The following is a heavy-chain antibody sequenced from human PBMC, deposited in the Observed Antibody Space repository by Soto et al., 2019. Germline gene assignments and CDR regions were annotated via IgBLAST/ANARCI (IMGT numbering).Heavy chain of an antibody. V-gene: IGHV4-31*01. J-gene: IGHJ4*02. CDR3: ARGGPVGIAALFDY. Sequence: QVQLQESGPGLVKPSQTLSLTCTVSGGSISSGGYYWSWIRQHPGKGLEWIGYIYYSGSTYYNPSLKSPVAISVDTSKNQFSLKLSSVTAADTAVYYCARGGPVGIAALFDYWGQGTLVTVSS. CDR1: GGSISSGGYY. CDR2: IYYSGST.